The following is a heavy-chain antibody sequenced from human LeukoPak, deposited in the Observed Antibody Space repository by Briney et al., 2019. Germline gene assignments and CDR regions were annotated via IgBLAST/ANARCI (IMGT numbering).Heavy chain of an antibody. J-gene: IGHJ3*02. Sequence: SETLSLTCTVSGGSISSYYWSWIRQPARKGLEWIGRIYTSGSTNYNPSLKSRVTMSVDTSKNQFSLKLSSVTAADTAVYYCARGRYQLLYSAAFDIWGQGTMVTVSS. D-gene: IGHD2-2*02. CDR3: ARGRYQLLYSAAFDI. V-gene: IGHV4-4*07. CDR2: IYTSGST. CDR1: GGSISSYY.